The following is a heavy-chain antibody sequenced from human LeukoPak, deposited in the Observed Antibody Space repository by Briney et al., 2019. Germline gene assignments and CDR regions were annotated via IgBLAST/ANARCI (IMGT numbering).Heavy chain of an antibody. CDR2: IRTKASGGTT. CDR1: GFTFGDYA. CDR3: SRSYCSGGTCYGQYYFDC. V-gene: IGHV3-49*04. J-gene: IGHJ4*02. D-gene: IGHD2-15*01. Sequence: GGSLRLSCTASGFTFGDYAMSWVRQAPGKGLERVGFIRTKASGGTTEYAASVKGRFTISRDDSESIAYLQMNSLKTEDTAVYYCSRSYCSGGTCYGQYYFDCWGQGTLVTVSS.